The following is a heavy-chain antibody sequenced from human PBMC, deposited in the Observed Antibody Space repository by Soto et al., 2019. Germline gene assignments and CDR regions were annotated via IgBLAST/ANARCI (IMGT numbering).Heavy chain of an antibody. V-gene: IGHV3-23*01. CDR3: ANRNHSSGWPNDAFDI. CDR1: GFTFSSYA. Sequence: DVQLLESGGGLVQPGGSLRLSCAASGFTFSSYAMSWVRQAPGKGLEWVSAISGSGGSTYYADSVKGRFTISRDNSKNTLYLQMNSLRAEDTAVYYCANRNHSSGWPNDAFDIWGQGTMVTVSS. CDR2: ISGSGGST. J-gene: IGHJ3*02. D-gene: IGHD6-19*01.